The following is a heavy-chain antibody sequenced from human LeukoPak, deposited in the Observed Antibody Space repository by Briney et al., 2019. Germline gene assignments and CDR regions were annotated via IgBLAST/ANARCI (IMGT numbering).Heavy chain of an antibody. CDR3: TRGTTTVQRRDTFDV. D-gene: IGHD4-11*01. CDR1: GFTFMTYS. J-gene: IGHJ3*01. V-gene: IGHV3-21*01. CDR2: ISTTSGHI. Sequence: PGGSLRLSCAASGFTFMTYSMDWVRQAPGKGLEWVASISTTSGHIYYAESLKGRFTISRDNAKNSLYLQMNSLRAEDTAVYYCTRGTTTVQRRDTFDVWGQGQMVTVSS.